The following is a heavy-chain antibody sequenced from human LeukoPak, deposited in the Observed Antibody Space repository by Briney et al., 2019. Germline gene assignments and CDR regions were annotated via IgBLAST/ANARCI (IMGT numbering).Heavy chain of an antibody. J-gene: IGHJ5*02. Sequence: SETLSLTCTVSGYSISSGYYWGWIRQPPGKGLEWIGSIYHSGSTYYNPSLKSRVTISVDTSKNQFSLKLSSVTAADTAVYYCARDGGGYCSGGSCFGVSWFDPWGQGTLVTVSS. V-gene: IGHV4-38-2*02. CDR3: ARDGGGYCSGGSCFGVSWFDP. CDR2: IYHSGST. CDR1: GYSISSGYY. D-gene: IGHD2-15*01.